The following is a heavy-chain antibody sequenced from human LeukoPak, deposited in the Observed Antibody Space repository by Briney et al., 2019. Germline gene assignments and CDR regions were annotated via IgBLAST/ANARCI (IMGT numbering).Heavy chain of an antibody. Sequence: ASVKVSCKAFGYTLSDYYIQWLRQAPGQGVEWVGWIRPNNGGTHSAQKFQGRVSMTKDASINAAYMELNSLTSDDTAVYFCVRLLEGDYHYDYWGQGTLVIVSS. CDR1: GYTLSDYY. J-gene: IGHJ4*02. V-gene: IGHV1-2*02. D-gene: IGHD4-17*01. CDR3: VRLLEGDYHYDY. CDR2: IRPNNGGT.